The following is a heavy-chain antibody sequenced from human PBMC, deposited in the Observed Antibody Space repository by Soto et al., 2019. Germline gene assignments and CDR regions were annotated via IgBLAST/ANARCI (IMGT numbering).Heavy chain of an antibody. CDR1: GGVISSYC. J-gene: IGHJ6*03. CDR3: AREFSSSSGGAYYYYMDV. V-gene: IGHV4-59*01. CDR2: IYYSGST. D-gene: IGHD6-6*01. Sequence: SGTLSLTGTVAGGVISSYCWSCIRQPPGKGLEWIGYIYYSGSTNYNPSLKSRVTISVDTSKNQFSLKLSSVTAADTAVYYCAREFSSSSGGAYYYYMDVWGKGTTVTVSS.